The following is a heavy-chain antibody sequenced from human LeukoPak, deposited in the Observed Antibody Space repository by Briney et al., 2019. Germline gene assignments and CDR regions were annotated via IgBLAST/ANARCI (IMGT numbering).Heavy chain of an antibody. J-gene: IGHJ5*02. CDR2: IWYDGSNK. Sequence: PGRSLRLSCAASGFTFSSYGMHWVRQAPGKGLEWVAVIWYDGSNKYYADSVKGRFTISRDNSKNTLYLQMNSLRAEDTAVYYRARGMGIMAVAGRRWFDPWGQGTLVTVSS. CDR3: ARGMGIMAVAGRRWFDP. CDR1: GFTFSSYG. V-gene: IGHV3-33*01. D-gene: IGHD6-19*01.